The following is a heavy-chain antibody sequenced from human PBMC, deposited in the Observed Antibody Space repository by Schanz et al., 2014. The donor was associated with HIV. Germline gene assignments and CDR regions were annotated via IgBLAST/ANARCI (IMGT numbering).Heavy chain of an antibody. D-gene: IGHD4-17*01. CDR1: GFPFSGFS. Sequence: EVQLVESGGALVQPGGSLRLSCAASGFPFSGFSMNWVRQAPGKGREWVSYISGGSSTIYYADSVKGRFTISRDNAKNSLALQMHSLRDDDTAVYYCARSPSYATDVWGQGTTVTVPS. V-gene: IGHV3-48*02. CDR2: ISGGSSTI. J-gene: IGHJ6*02. CDR3: ARSPSYATDV.